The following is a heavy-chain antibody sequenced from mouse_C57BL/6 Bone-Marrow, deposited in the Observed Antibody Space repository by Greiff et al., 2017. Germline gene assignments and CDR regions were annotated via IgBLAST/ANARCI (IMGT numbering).Heavy chain of an antibody. CDR2: IYPGSGST. CDR1: GYTFTSYW. V-gene: IGHV1-55*01. Sequence: QVQPQQPGAELVKPGASVKMSCKASGYTFTSYWITWVKQRPGQGLEWIGDIYPGSGSTNYNEKFKSKATLTVDTSSSTAYMQLSSLTSEDSAVYYCARGSNYVSWFAYWGQGTLVTVSA. D-gene: IGHD2-5*01. J-gene: IGHJ3*01. CDR3: ARGSNYVSWFAY.